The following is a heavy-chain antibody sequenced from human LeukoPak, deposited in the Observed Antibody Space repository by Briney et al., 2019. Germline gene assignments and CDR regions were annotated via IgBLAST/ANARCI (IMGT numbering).Heavy chain of an antibody. D-gene: IGHD3-10*01. V-gene: IGHV3-30*03. CDR3: ARGFGELAPFDY. CDR1: GFTFSSYG. CDR2: ISYDGSNK. J-gene: IGHJ4*02. Sequence: GGSLRLSCAASGFTFSSYGMHWVRQAPGKGLEWVAVISYDGSNKYYADSVKGRFTISRDNSKNTLYLQMNSLRAEDTAVYYCARGFGELAPFDYWGQGTLVTVSS.